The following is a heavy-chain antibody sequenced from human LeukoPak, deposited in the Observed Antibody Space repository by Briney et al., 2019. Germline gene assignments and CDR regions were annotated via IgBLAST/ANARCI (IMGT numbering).Heavy chain of an antibody. CDR1: GYSFRSYG. CDR2: ISAYNGNT. D-gene: IGHD6-19*01. V-gene: IGHV1-18*01. CDR3: ARDLDSGVDPFDY. J-gene: IGHJ4*02. Sequence: ASVKVSCKASGYSFRSYGINWVRQAPGQGLEWMGWISAYNGNTNYAQKLQGRVTMTTDTSTSTAYMELRSLRSDDTAVYYCARDLDSGVDPFDYWGQGTLVTVSS.